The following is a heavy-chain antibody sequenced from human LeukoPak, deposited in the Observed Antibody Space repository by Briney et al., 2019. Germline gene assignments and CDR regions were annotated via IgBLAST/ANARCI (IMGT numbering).Heavy chain of an antibody. CDR1: GGSISDYY. V-gene: IGHV4-59*01. J-gene: IGHJ3*02. Sequence: SETLSLTCTVSGGSISDYYWSWIRQPPGKGLEWIGYFSNSGTNNYNPSLKGRVTMSVDTSKNQFSLKLSSVTAADTAVYYCARWESLRGSRIFDIWGQGTMVTVSS. CDR2: FSNSGTN. D-gene: IGHD4-23*01. CDR3: ARWESLRGSRIFDI.